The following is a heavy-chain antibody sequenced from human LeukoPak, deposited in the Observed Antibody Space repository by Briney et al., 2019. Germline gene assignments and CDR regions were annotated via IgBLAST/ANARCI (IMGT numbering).Heavy chain of an antibody. CDR1: GGSVAPYY. J-gene: IGHJ3*02. Sequence: SETLSLTCSVSGGSVAPYYWNWIRQSPGKGLEWIGYIHYSGSTKYNPSLESRVTISVDTSRNQFSLKLNSVTAAHTAVYYCAIDDNDYDDAFLIWGQGTMVSVSS. CDR2: IHYSGST. V-gene: IGHV4-59*02. CDR3: AIDDNDYDDAFLI. D-gene: IGHD4-17*01.